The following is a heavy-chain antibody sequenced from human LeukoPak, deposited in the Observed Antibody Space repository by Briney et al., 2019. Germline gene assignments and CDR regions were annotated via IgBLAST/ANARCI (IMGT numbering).Heavy chain of an antibody. CDR3: AKETVAVGSFITIDY. J-gene: IGHJ4*02. Sequence: GSLRLSCTASGFTFSSYSMAWVRQARGKGLEWVSAISTNGDRTFYTDSVKGRFTISRDNSRNTLYLQLNSLRGEDTAVYYCAKETVAVGSFITIDYWGQGTLVTVSS. CDR1: GFTFSSYS. V-gene: IGHV3-23*01. CDR2: ISTNGDRT. D-gene: IGHD6-19*01.